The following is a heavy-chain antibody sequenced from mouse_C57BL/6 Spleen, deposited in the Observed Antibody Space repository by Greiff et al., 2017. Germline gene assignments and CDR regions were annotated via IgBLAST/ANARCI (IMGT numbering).Heavy chain of an antibody. CDR2: ISSGGDYI. Sequence: EVKLMESGEGLVKPGGSLKLSCAASGFTFSSYAMSWVRQTPEKRLEWVAYISSGGDYIYYADTVKGRFTISRDNARNTLYLQMSSLKSEDTAMYYCTRSSYYYGSSYEGFDYWGQGTTLTVSS. CDR1: GFTFSSYA. V-gene: IGHV5-9-1*02. D-gene: IGHD1-1*01. CDR3: TRSSYYYGSSYEGFDY. J-gene: IGHJ2*01.